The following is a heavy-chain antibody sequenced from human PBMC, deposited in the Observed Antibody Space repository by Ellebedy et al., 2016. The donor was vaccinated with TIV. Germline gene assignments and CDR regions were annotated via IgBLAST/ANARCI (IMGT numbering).Heavy chain of an antibody. J-gene: IGHJ4*02. CDR2: INPNSGGT. CDR3: ARSMHYYGSGSYYSNPDFDY. V-gene: IGHV1-2*02. Sequence: ASVKVSXXASGYTFTSYDINWVRQATGQGLEWMGWINPNSGGTNYAQKFQGRVTMTRDTSISTAYMEPSRLRSDDTAVYYCARSMHYYGSGSYYSNPDFDYWGQGTLVTVSS. D-gene: IGHD3-10*01. CDR1: GYTFTSYD.